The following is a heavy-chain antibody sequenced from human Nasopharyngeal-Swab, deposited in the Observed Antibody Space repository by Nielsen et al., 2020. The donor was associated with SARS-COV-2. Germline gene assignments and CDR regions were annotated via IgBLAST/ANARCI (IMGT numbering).Heavy chain of an antibody. V-gene: IGHV5-51*01. CDR1: GYSFTSYW. Sequence: GESLKISCKGSGYSFTSYWIGWVRQMPGKGPEWMGIIYPGDSDTRYSPSFQGQVTISADKSISTAYLQWSGLKASDTAMYYCATAEGLSTVTTGIAFDIWGQGTMVTVSS. CDR3: ATAEGLSTVTTGIAFDI. CDR2: IYPGDSDT. D-gene: IGHD4-17*01. J-gene: IGHJ3*02.